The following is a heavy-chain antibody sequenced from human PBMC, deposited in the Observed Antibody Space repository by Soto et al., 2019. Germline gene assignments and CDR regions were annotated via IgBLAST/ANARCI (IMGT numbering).Heavy chain of an antibody. CDR3: ARHDGSRSTDK. CDR1: GGSISSDY. Sequence: SEPLSLTCTVSGGSISSDYWNWIRQPPGKGLEWIGYIHSGGTTYSASLRSRVTISVDTSKNQFSLKLSSVTAADTAVYFCARHDGSRSTDKWGQEAVLTISS. J-gene: IGHJ4*02. D-gene: IGHD3-10*01. CDR2: IHSGGT. V-gene: IGHV4-59*08.